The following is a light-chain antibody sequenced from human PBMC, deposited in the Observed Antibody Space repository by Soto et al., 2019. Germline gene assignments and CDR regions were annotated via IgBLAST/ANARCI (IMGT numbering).Light chain of an antibody. CDR1: SRDVGDYNY. V-gene: IGLV2-14*01. Sequence: QSVLTQPASVSGSPGQSITLSCTGSSRDVGDYNYVSWYQQHPGKAPKLMIYEVTNRPSGVSNRFSGSKSGNTASLTISGLQAEDEGHYYCSSYTRSSTLWVFGGGTKLTVL. J-gene: IGLJ3*02. CDR2: EVT. CDR3: SSYTRSSTLWV.